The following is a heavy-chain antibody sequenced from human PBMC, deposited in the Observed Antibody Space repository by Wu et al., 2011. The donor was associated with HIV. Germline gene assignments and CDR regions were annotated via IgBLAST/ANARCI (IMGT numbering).Heavy chain of an antibody. CDR2: ISPYDGDT. J-gene: IGHJ4*02. CDR3: ARDDSSGWPEGFDY. Sequence: QVQLLQSGAEVKSPGASVKVSCKASNYIFTTYAISWVRQAPGQGLEWMGYISPYDGDTHYAQKFQGRVTMTTDTSASTAFMELRSLRSDDTAVYYCARDDSSGWPEGFDYWGQGTLVTVSS. CDR1: NYIFTTYA. V-gene: IGHV1-18*01. D-gene: IGHD6-19*01.